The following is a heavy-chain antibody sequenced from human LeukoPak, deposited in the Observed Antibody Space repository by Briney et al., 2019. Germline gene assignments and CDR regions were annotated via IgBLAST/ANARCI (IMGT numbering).Heavy chain of an antibody. CDR2: IYYSGST. CDR1: GGSMSPYH. Sequence: SETLSLTCTVSGGSMSPYHWGWIRQPPGKGLEWTGCIYYSGSTNYNPSLKSRVTISVDTSRNQFSLKLSSVTAADTAIYYCARAVSGRFDYWGQGTLVTVSS. J-gene: IGHJ4*02. D-gene: IGHD6-19*01. CDR3: ARAVSGRFDY. V-gene: IGHV4-59*08.